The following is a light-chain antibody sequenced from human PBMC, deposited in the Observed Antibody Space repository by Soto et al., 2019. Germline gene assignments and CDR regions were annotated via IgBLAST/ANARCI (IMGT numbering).Light chain of an antibody. Sequence: AIRMTQSPSSFSASTGDRVTITCRASQGISSYLAWYQQKPGISPKLLIYAASTLQSGVPSRFSGSGSGTDFTLPISCLQSEDFATYYCQQYYSYPQTFGQGTKLEIK. CDR1: QGISSY. J-gene: IGKJ2*01. CDR3: QQYYSYPQT. V-gene: IGKV1-8*01. CDR2: AAS.